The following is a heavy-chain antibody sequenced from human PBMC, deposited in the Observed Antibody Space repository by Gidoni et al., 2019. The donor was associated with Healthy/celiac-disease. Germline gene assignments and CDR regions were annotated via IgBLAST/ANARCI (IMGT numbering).Heavy chain of an antibody. CDR3: ARTYYDFWSGFKGSYYYYMDV. CDR2: IIPTFGTA. J-gene: IGHJ6*03. V-gene: IGHV1-69*01. D-gene: IGHD3-3*01. Sequence: QVQLVQSGAEVKKPGSSVKVSCKASGGTFSSYALSWVRQAPGQGLEWMGGIIPTFGTANYAQKFQGRVTITADESTSTAYMELSSLRSEDTAVYYCARTYYDFWSGFKGSYYYYMDVWGKGTTVTVSS. CDR1: GGTFSSYA.